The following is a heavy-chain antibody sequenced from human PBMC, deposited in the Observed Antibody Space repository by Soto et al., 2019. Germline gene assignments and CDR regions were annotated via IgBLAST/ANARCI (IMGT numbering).Heavy chain of an antibody. Sequence: SETLSLTCTVSGGSVSSGSYYWSWIRQPPGKGLEWIGYIYYSGSTNYNPSLKSRVTISVDTSKNQFSLKLSSVTAADTAVYYCARGFGAAAGTVNYWGQGTLVTV. J-gene: IGHJ4*02. CDR3: ARGFGAAAGTVNY. D-gene: IGHD6-13*01. V-gene: IGHV4-61*01. CDR2: IYYSGST. CDR1: GGSVSSGSYY.